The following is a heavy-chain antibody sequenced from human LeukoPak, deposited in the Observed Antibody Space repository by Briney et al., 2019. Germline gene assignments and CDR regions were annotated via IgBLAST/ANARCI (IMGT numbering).Heavy chain of an antibody. CDR2: ISGSGGST. Sequence: PGGSLRLSCAASGFTFSSYEMNWVRQAPGKGLEWVSAISGSGGSTYYADSVKGRFTVSRDSSKNTLYLQMNSLRAEDTAVYYCAKDHRHIDDAFDIWGQGTMVTVSS. V-gene: IGHV3-23*01. J-gene: IGHJ3*02. CDR1: GFTFSSYE. CDR3: AKDHRHIDDAFDI. D-gene: IGHD2-21*01.